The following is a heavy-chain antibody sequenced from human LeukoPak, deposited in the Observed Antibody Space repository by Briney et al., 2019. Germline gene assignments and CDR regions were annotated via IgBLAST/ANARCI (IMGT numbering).Heavy chain of an antibody. J-gene: IGHJ6*03. CDR1: GFTFNNYG. CDR2: IQYDGSNQ. D-gene: IGHD2-8*01. Sequence: GGSLRLSCGASGFTFNNYGMNWVRQAPGKGPEWVAYIQYDGSNQQYADSVKGRFSISRDNSKNILYLQMNSLRAEDTAVYYCAKDRCSNGIGCYYYYMDVWGKGTTVTISS. CDR3: AKDRCSNGIGCYYYYMDV. V-gene: IGHV3-30*02.